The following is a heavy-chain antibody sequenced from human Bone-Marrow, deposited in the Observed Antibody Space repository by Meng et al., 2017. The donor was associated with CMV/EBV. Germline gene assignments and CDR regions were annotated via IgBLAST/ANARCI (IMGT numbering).Heavy chain of an antibody. CDR1: GFSFSSYG. CDR3: AKDNRVTMIVATEY. CDR2: IRYDGSNK. Sequence: QVQLVESGGGGVQPGGSLRLSCAAFGFSFSSYGMHWVRQAPGKGLEWVAFIRYDGSNKYYADSVKGRFTISRDNSKNTLYLQMNSLRAEDTAVYYCAKDNRVTMIVATEYWGQGTLVTVSS. V-gene: IGHV3-30*02. D-gene: IGHD3-22*01. J-gene: IGHJ4*02.